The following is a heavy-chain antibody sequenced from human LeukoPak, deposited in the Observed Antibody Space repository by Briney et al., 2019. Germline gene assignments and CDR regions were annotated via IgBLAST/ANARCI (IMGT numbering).Heavy chain of an antibody. CDR1: GFTFSSYA. D-gene: IGHD2-8*01. Sequence: PGGSLRPSCAASGFTFSSYAMSWVRQTPGKGLEWVSTITGSGGSTYYADSVKGRFTISRDNSKNTLDLQMNSLRAEDTAVYYCAKYLRYLDYWGQGTLVTVSS. V-gene: IGHV3-23*01. J-gene: IGHJ4*02. CDR2: ITGSGGST. CDR3: AKYLRYLDY.